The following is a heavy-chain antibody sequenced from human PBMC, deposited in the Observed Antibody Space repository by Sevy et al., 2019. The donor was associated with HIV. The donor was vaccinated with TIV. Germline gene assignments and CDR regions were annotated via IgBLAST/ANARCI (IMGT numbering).Heavy chain of an antibody. D-gene: IGHD3-3*01. V-gene: IGHV3-30-3*01. J-gene: IGHJ5*02. CDR3: ARDKRFYFWSGSYDP. CDR2: FSWDGSDK. Sequence: GGSLRLSCAASGFTFSNYAIHWVRQAPGKGLEWVAGFSWDGSDKDYADSVKGRFTISRDNFNNSLYLQMNSLKVEDTAVYYCARDKRFYFWSGSYDPWGQGTLVTVSS. CDR1: GFTFSNYA.